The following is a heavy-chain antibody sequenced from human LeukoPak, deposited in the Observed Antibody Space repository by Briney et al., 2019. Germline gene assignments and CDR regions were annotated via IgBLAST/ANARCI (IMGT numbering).Heavy chain of an antibody. CDR3: ASGYSDWPR. D-gene: IGHD4-11*01. Sequence: HTGGSLRLSCAASGFTFSNYWMTWVRQGPGEGLEWLANINLDGSERHFVDSVKGRFNISRDKAKNSLSLQMSDLRVEDTAVYYSASGYSDWPRWGHGTQVTVSS. J-gene: IGHJ4*01. CDR1: GFTFSNYW. V-gene: IGHV3-7*01. CDR2: INLDGSER.